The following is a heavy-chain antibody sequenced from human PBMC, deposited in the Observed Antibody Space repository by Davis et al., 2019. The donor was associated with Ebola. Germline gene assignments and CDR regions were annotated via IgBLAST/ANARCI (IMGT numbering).Heavy chain of an antibody. J-gene: IGHJ6*02. Sequence: GESLKISCEGSGYSFTSYWIGWVRQMPGKGLEWMGIIYPGDSDTTYSPSFQGQVTISADKSMDTAYLQWSSLKASDTAIYYCARSVAARQGNGMDVWGQGTTVTVSS. V-gene: IGHV5-51*01. CDR2: IYPGDSDT. CDR1: GYSFTSYW. D-gene: IGHD6-6*01. CDR3: ARSVAARQGNGMDV.